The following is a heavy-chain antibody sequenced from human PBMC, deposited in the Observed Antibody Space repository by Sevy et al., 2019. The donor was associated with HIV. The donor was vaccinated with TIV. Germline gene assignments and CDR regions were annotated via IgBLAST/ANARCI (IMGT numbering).Heavy chain of an antibody. Sequence: SETLSLTCTVSGGSITSSSYYWGWIRQPPGKGLEWIGSIDYSRTTYYTPALKSRVTISGDTSKNQFSLKLTSVTAADTAFYYCARYLRGDFAVGFDSWGQGTLVTVSS. V-gene: IGHV4-39*01. D-gene: IGHD4-17*01. CDR2: IDYSRTT. J-gene: IGHJ5*01. CDR3: ARYLRGDFAVGFDS. CDR1: GGSITSSSYY.